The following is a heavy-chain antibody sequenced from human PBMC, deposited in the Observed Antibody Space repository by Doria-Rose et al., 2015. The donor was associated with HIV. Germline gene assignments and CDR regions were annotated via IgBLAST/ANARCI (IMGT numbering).Heavy chain of an antibody. V-gene: IGHV2-26*01. J-gene: IGHJ4*02. D-gene: IGHD6-13*01. CDR2: TFSDDDR. CDR3: ARIKSSRWYHKYYFDF. Sequence: QITLKESGPVLVKPTETLTLTCTVSGVSLSSPGMGVSWIRQPPGKALEWLATTFSDDDRSYKTSLKSRLTISRGTSKSQVVLTMTDMDPVDTATYYCARIKSSRWYHKYYFDFWGQGTLVIVSA. CDR1: GVSLSSPGMG.